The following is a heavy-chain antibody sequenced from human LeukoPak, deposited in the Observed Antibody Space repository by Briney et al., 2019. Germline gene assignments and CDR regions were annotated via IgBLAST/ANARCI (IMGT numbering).Heavy chain of an antibody. D-gene: IGHD6-19*01. J-gene: IGHJ4*02. CDR1: GGSISSWY. Sequence: SETLSLTCTVSGGSISSWYWSWIRQPPGKGLEWIGYIYDSGNTNYNPSPKSRVTISIDTSKNQFSLKLTSVTAAGTATYYCARETSLMGYASGLGFNYWGQGILVTVSS. CDR2: IYDSGNT. V-gene: IGHV4-59*01. CDR3: ARETSLMGYASGLGFNY.